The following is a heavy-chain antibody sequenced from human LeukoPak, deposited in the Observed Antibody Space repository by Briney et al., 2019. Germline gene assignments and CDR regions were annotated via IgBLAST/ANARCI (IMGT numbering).Heavy chain of an antibody. CDR3: ARAPRLTPAYSSGWFSLAPTGVFDY. J-gene: IGHJ4*02. Sequence: GSSVKVSCKASGGTFSSYAISWVRQAPGQGLEWMGRIIPILGIANYAQKFQGRVTITADTSTSTAYMELSSLRSEDTAVYYCARAPRLTPAYSSGWFSLAPTGVFDYWGQGTLVTVSS. V-gene: IGHV1-69*04. D-gene: IGHD6-19*01. CDR1: GGTFSSYA. CDR2: IIPILGIA.